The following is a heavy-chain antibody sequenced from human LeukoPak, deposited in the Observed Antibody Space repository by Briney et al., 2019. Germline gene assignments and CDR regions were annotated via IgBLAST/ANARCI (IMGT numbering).Heavy chain of an antibody. V-gene: IGHV3-30-3*01. CDR2: ISYDGSNK. Sequence: GGSLRLSCAASGFTFSSYAMHWVRQAPGKGLEWVAVISYDGSNKYYADSVKGRFTISRDNSKNTPYLQMNSLRAEDTAVYYCARVRRDGYNFGAGDYWGQGTLVTVSS. D-gene: IGHD5-24*01. CDR3: ARVRRDGYNFGAGDY. CDR1: GFTFSSYA. J-gene: IGHJ4*02.